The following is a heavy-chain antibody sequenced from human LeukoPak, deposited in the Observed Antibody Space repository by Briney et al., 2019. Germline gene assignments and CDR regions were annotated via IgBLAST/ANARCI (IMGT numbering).Heavy chain of an antibody. D-gene: IGHD3-10*02. CDR3: ARAHQGAMFYDN. CDR2: FNPNSGSA. J-gene: IGHJ4*02. Sequence: GASVKVSCKASGYSFANNYIHWVRQAPGQGLEWMGLFNPNSGSASYGRKFQGRLTMTGDTSTRTVYTELSSLKSDDTAMYYCARAHQGAMFYDNWGQGTLVTVSS. CDR1: GYSFANNY. V-gene: IGHV1-46*01.